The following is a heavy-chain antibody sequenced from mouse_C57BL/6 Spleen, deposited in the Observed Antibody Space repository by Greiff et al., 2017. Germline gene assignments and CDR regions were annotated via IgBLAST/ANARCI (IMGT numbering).Heavy chain of an antibody. CDR3: ASYYYGSAY. J-gene: IGHJ3*01. CDR1: GYSITSGYY. V-gene: IGHV3-6*01. D-gene: IGHD1-1*01. CDR2: ISYDGSN. Sequence: EVQLQESGPGLVKPSQSLSLTCSVTGYSITSGYYWNWIRQFPGNKLEWMGYISYDGSNNYNPSLKNRISITRDTSKNQFFLKLNSVTTEDTATYYCASYYYGSAYWGQGTLVTVSA.